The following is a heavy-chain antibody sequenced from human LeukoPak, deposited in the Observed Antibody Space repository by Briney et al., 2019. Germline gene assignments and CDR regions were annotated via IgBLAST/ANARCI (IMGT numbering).Heavy chain of an antibody. CDR1: GLTFSGYD. D-gene: IGHD2-2*01. V-gene: IGHV3-33*08. J-gene: IGHJ6*02. Sequence: GGSLRLSCAASGLTFSGYDMHWVRQAPGKGLEGVAVIWYDGSNAYYADSVKGRFTISRDNSNNTLYLQMNSLRAEDTVVYYCTRGVRPPHCSSTSCYAGYGMDVWGQGTTVTVSS. CDR3: TRGVRPPHCSSTSCYAGYGMDV. CDR2: IWYDGSNA.